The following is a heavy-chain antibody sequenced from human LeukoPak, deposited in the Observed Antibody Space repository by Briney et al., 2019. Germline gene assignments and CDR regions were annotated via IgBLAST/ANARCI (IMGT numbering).Heavy chain of an antibody. CDR1: GGSISSYY. J-gene: IGHJ6*03. CDR2: IYYCWST. Sequence: SETLSLTCTVSGGSISSYYWSWIRQPPGKGLEWIGYIYYCWSTNYNPSLKTRVTISVDTSKTQFSLKLSSVTAADTAVYYCAREMRSSIWSGPIGPGYYYYMDVWGKGTTVTVSS. V-gene: IGHV4-59*01. CDR3: AREMRSSIWSGPIGPGYYYYMDV. D-gene: IGHD3-3*01.